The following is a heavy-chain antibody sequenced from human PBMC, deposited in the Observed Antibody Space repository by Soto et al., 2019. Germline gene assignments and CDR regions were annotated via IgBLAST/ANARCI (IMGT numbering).Heavy chain of an antibody. CDR2: ISAYNGNT. CDR3: AREDIVVVPAAIFPGPHYYYYGMDV. D-gene: IGHD2-2*01. J-gene: IGHJ6*02. Sequence: ASVKVSCKASGYTFTSYGISWVRQAPGQGLEWMGWISAYNGNTNYAQKRQGRVTMTTDTSTSTAYMELRSLRSDDTAVYYCAREDIVVVPAAIFPGPHYYYYGMDVWGQGTTVTV. V-gene: IGHV1-18*01. CDR1: GYTFTSYG.